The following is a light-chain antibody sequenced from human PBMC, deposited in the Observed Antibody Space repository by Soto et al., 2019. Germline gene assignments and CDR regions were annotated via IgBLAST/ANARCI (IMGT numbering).Light chain of an antibody. CDR3: SSYTSSSSVV. Sequence: QSALTQPASVSGSPGQSITISCTGTRYDVGGYNYVSWYQQHPGKAPKLMIYDVSNRPSGVSNRFSGSKSGNTASLTISGLQAEDEADYYCSSYTSSSSVVFGGGTKLTVL. J-gene: IGLJ2*01. CDR1: RYDVGGYNY. V-gene: IGLV2-14*03. CDR2: DVS.